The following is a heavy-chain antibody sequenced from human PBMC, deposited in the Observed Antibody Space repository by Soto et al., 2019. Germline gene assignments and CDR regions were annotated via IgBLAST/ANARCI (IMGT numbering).Heavy chain of an antibody. V-gene: IGHV3-23*01. CDR2: ISGSGGST. CDR1: GFTFSSYA. CDR3: AKDRSTPLNLYYDFWSGYYTPYYYYVMDV. J-gene: IGHJ6*02. D-gene: IGHD3-3*01. Sequence: GGSLRLSCAASGFTFSSYAMSWVRQAPGKGLEWVSAISGSGGSTYYADSVKGRFTISRDNSKNTLYLQMNSLRAEDTAVYYCAKDRSTPLNLYYDFWSGYYTPYYYYVMDVWGQGTTVTVSS.